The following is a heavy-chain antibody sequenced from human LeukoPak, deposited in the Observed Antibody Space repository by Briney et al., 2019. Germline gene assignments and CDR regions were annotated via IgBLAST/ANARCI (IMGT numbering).Heavy chain of an antibody. D-gene: IGHD4/OR15-4a*01. J-gene: IGHJ5*02. CDR3: VSLHGDNIRKGFDP. V-gene: IGHV3-72*01. CDR2: IGQKRTGYTT. CDR1: GVTLSDHH. Sequence: PGGSLRLSCAASGVTLSDHHMDWVRQAPGKALEWVGRIGQKRTGYTTTYAASVKGRFTFSRDDSKNSVYLQMNSLTSEDTAIYYCVSLHGDNIRKGFDPWGQGTLVTVSS.